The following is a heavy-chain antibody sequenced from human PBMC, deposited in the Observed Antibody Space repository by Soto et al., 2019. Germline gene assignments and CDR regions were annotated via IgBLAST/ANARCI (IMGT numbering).Heavy chain of an antibody. D-gene: IGHD3-3*01. CDR3: ARVRVYYDFWSGYPPGAPFDY. CDR1: GGSVSGDSYY. J-gene: IGHJ4*02. CDR2: MLDSGNT. V-gene: IGHV4-61*01. Sequence: SETLSLTCSVSGGSVSGDSYYWSWIRQPPGKGLEWIGYMLDSGNTKYNPSLKSRATISEDTSQNQFSLKLSFVTAADTAVYYCARVRVYYDFWSGYPPGAPFDYWGQGTLVTVPQ.